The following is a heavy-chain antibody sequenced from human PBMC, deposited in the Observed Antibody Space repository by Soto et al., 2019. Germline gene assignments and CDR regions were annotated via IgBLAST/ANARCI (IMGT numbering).Heavy chain of an antibody. D-gene: IGHD6-6*01. CDR1: GWTFTGYY. V-gene: IGHV1-2*04. CDR2: INPNSGGT. Sequence: DSLKVSCEAIGWTFTGYYMHWVRQAPGQGLEWMGWINPNSGGTNYAQKFQGWVTMTRDTSISTAYMELCRPRSDDTAVYYCARARGSSSYYYYGMDVWGQGTTVTVYS. CDR3: ARARGSSSYYYYGMDV. J-gene: IGHJ6*02.